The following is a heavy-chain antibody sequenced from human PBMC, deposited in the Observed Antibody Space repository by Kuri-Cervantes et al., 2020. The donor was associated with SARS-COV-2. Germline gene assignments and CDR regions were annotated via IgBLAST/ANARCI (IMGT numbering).Heavy chain of an antibody. D-gene: IGHD3/OR15-3a*01. V-gene: IGHV4-4*07. Sequence: SETLSLTCTVSGDSSTSFYWSWIRQTAGKGLEWLGRIYTSGSTNYNPSLKSRVTMSVDMSKNQLSLKLSSVTADDTAVYYCPRGRDFNYWGQGILVTVSS. CDR1: GDSSTSFY. CDR2: IYTSGST. CDR3: PRGRDFNY. J-gene: IGHJ4*02.